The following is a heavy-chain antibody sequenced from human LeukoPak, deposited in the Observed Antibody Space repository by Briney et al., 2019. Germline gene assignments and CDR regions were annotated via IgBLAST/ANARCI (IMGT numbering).Heavy chain of an antibody. CDR1: GFTFDDYA. CDR2: ISWNSGSI. CDR3: AKGSASSGYYPFDY. D-gene: IGHD3-22*01. Sequence: GGSLRLSCAASGFTFDDYAMHWVRQAPGKGLEWVSGISWNSGSIGYADSVKGRFTISRDNAKNSLYLQMNSLIAEDTALYYCAKGSASSGYYPFDYWGQGTLVTVSS. V-gene: IGHV3-9*01. J-gene: IGHJ4*02.